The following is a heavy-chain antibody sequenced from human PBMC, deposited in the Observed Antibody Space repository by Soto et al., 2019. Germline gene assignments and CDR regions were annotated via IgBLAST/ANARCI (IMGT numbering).Heavy chain of an antibody. CDR2: IYYSGCT. J-gene: IGHJ4*02. V-gene: IGHV4-39*01. CDR1: GGSISSSSYY. CDR3: ARQQLVPFFDY. Sequence: QLQLQESGPGLVKPSETLSLTCTVSGGSISSSSYYWGWIRQPPGKGLEWIGSIYYSGCTYYNPSLKSRVTISVDTSKNQFSLKLSSVTAADTAVYYCARQQLVPFFDYWGQGTLVTVSS. D-gene: IGHD6-13*01.